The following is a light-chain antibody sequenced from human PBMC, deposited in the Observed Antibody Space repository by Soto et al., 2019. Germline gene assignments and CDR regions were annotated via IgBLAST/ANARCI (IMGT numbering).Light chain of an antibody. V-gene: IGKV1-39*01. CDR3: QQSYSTPWT. J-gene: IGKJ1*01. CDR1: QSISTY. CDR2: GAS. Sequence: DIQMTQSPSSLSASVGDRVTITCRASQSISTYLYWYQQKPGRAPKLLIYGASSLQSGVPSRFTGSGSGTDFTLTISSLQPEDFATYHCQQSYSTPWTFGQGTKVEIK.